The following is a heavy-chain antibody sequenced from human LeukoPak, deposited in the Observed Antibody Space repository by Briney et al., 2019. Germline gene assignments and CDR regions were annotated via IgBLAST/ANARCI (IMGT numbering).Heavy chain of an antibody. CDR1: GFTFSTYA. Sequence: GGSLRLSCAASGFTFSTYAMSWVRQAPGKGLEWVSAISGSGGSTYYADSAKGRFTISRDNSKNTLYLQMNSLRAEDTAVYYCARGPPTLRRSSWPFDYWGQGTLVTVSS. J-gene: IGHJ4*02. V-gene: IGHV3-23*01. D-gene: IGHD6-13*01. CDR3: ARGPPTLRRSSWPFDY. CDR2: ISGSGGST.